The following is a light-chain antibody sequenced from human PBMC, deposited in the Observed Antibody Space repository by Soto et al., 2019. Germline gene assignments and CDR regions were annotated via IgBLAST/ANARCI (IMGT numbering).Light chain of an antibody. Sequence: EIVMTQSPATLSVSPGERATLSCRASQSVSSNLAWYQQKPGQAHRLLIYGASTRATGIPARFSGSGSGTEFTLTISSLQSEDFAVYYCQQYNNWLWTFGQGNKVEIK. CDR1: QSVSSN. V-gene: IGKV3-15*01. CDR2: GAS. CDR3: QQYNNWLWT. J-gene: IGKJ1*01.